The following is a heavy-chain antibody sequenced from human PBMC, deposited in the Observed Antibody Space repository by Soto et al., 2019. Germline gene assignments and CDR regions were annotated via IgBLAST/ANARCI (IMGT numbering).Heavy chain of an antibody. CDR2: IIPIFGTA. V-gene: IGHV1-69*01. CDR3: ARAPRIVVVPAANRNVRYYYGMDV. J-gene: IGHJ6*02. D-gene: IGHD2-2*01. Sequence: QVQLVQSVAEVKKPGASVKVSCKASGGTFSSYAISWVRQAPGQGLEWMGGIIPIFGTANYAQKFQGRVTITAYESTSTAYMELSSLRSEETAVYYCARAPRIVVVPAANRNVRYYYGMDVWGQGTPVTVSS. CDR1: GGTFSSYA.